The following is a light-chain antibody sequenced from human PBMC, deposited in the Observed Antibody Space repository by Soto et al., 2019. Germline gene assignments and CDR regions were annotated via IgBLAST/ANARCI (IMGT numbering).Light chain of an antibody. CDR1: QSVSRY. CDR3: QQYGASPET. J-gene: IGKJ1*01. CDR2: DAS. V-gene: IGKV3-20*01. Sequence: EIVLTQSPGTLSLSPGERATLSCRASQSVSRYLFWYQQKPGLAPRLLIYDASNRATGVPARFSGSGSGTDFTLTVSRLEPEDFAVYYCQQYGASPETFGQGTKVDIK.